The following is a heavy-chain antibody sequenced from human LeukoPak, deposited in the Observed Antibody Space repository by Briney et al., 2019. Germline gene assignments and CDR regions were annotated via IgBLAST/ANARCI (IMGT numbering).Heavy chain of an antibody. CDR2: MSPNSGNT. V-gene: IGHV1-8*03. CDR3: ARGGSSGWPS. D-gene: IGHD6-19*01. CDR1: GYTFTSYD. J-gene: IGHJ5*02. Sequence: ASVKVSCKASGYTFTSYDINWVRQATGQGLEWIGWMSPNSGNTGYAQKFQGRLTITRNTSISTAYMELSSLRSEDTAVYYCARGGSSGWPSWGQGTLVTVSS.